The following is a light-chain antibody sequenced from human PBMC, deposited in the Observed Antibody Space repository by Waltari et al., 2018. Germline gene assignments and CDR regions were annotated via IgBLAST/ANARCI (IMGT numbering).Light chain of an antibody. J-gene: IGLJ1*01. V-gene: IGLV2-14*03. CDR3: SSYTTSNTLV. Sequence: QSALTQPASVSGSPGQSITISCTGTSSHVGGYEYVSWYQQHPGKDPKLMIYDVSNRPSGVSNRFSGSKSGNTASLTISGLQAEDEADYYCSSYTTSNTLVFGTGTNVIVL. CDR1: SSHVGGYEY. CDR2: DVS.